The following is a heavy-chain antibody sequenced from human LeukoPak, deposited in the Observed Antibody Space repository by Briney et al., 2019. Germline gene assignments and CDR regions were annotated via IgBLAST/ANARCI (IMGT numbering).Heavy chain of an antibody. V-gene: IGHV1-8*01. CDR3: ARDHDYGGKPLR. CDR1: GYTFTSYD. CDR2: MNPNSGNT. J-gene: IGHJ4*02. D-gene: IGHD4-23*01. Sequence: ASVKVSCKASGYTFTSYDINWVRQATGQGLEWMGWMNPNSGNTGYAQKFQGRVTMTRNTSISTAYMELSRLRSDDTAVYYCARDHDYGGKPLRWGQGTLVTVSS.